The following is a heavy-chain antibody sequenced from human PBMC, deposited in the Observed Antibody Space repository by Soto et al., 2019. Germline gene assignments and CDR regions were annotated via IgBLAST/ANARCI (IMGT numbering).Heavy chain of an antibody. J-gene: IGHJ3*02. Sequence: QEQLVQSGAEVKKPGASVRVACKASGYTFTDYYIHWVRQAPGQGLEWMGWVNPHSGATKFAQKFQRSVTMTSDMSITTAYMDLSGLKSDDTAVYYCARPPNPWEPYAFHIWGHGTLVTVSS. CDR1: GYTFTDYY. CDR3: ARPPNPWEPYAFHI. D-gene: IGHD1-26*01. CDR2: VNPHSGAT. V-gene: IGHV1-2*04.